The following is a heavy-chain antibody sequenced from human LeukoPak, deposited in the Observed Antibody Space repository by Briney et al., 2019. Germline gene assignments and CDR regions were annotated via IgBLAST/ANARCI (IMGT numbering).Heavy chain of an antibody. D-gene: IGHD3-10*01. Sequence: SQTLSLTCAISGDSVSSNSAAWNWIRQSPSRGLEWLGRTYYRSKWYNDYAVSVKSRITINPDTSKNQFSLQLNSVTPEDTAVYYCARAPGATDEYYYYYMDVWGKGTTVTVSS. CDR2: TYYRSKWYN. CDR3: ARAPGATDEYYYYYMDV. V-gene: IGHV6-1*01. J-gene: IGHJ6*03. CDR1: GDSVSSNSAA.